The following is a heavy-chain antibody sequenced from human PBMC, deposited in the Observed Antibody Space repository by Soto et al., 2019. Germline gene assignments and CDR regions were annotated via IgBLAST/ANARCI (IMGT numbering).Heavy chain of an antibody. CDR2: IWYDGSNK. CDR3: ARDWRVVAGPPGDRYDYGMDV. V-gene: IGHV3-33*01. Sequence: QVQLVESGGGVVQPGRSLRLSCAASGFTFSSYGMHWVRQAPGKGLEWVAVIWYDGSNKYYADSVKGRFTISRDNSKNTLYLQMNSLRAEDTAVYDCARDWRVVAGPPGDRYDYGMDVWGHGTTVTVSS. J-gene: IGHJ6*02. D-gene: IGHD6-19*01. CDR1: GFTFSSYG.